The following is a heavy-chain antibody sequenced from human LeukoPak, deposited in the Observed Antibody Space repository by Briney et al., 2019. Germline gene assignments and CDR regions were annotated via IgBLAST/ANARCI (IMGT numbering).Heavy chain of an antibody. J-gene: IGHJ6*03. CDR1: GYTFTGYY. Sequence: GASVKVSCKASGYTFTGYYMHWVRQAPGQGLEWMGWINPNSGGTNYAQKFQGRVTMTRDTSISTAYMELSRLRSDDTAAYYCARNGLHSSSWYYYYYYYMDVWGKGTTVTVSS. CDR3: ARNGLHSSSWYYYYYYYMDV. V-gene: IGHV1-2*02. CDR2: INPNSGGT. D-gene: IGHD6-13*01.